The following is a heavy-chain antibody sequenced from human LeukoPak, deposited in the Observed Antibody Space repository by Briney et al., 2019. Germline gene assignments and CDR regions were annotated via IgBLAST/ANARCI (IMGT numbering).Heavy chain of an antibody. CDR2: ISGDGGST. Sequence: PGGSLRLSCAASGFTFDDYAMHWVRQAPGKGLEWVSLISGDGGSTYYADFVKGRFTISRDNSKNSLYLQMSSLRTEDAALYYCPRDTLSGRYWATRTNFDYWGQGTLVTVSS. J-gene: IGHJ4*02. V-gene: IGHV3-43*02. D-gene: IGHD1-26*01. CDR3: PRDTLSGRYWATRTNFDY. CDR1: GFTFDDYA.